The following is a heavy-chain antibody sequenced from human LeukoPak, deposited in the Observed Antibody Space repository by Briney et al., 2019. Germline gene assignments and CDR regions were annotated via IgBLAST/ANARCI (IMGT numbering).Heavy chain of an antibody. CDR1: GFTFSDYY. V-gene: IGHV3-49*03. CDR2: IRSKAYGGTT. CDR3: TRSWQQLAFDY. Sequence: PGGSLRLSCAASGFTFSDYYMSWFRQAPGKGLEWVGFIRSKAYGGTTEYAASVKGRFTISRDDSKSIAYLQMNSLKTEDTAVYYCTRSWQQLAFDYWGQGTLVTVSS. D-gene: IGHD6-13*01. J-gene: IGHJ4*02.